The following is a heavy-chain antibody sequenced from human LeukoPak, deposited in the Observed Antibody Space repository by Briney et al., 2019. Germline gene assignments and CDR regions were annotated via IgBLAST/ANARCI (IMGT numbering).Heavy chain of an antibody. J-gene: IGHJ6*02. Sequence: SETLSLTCAVYGGSFSGYYWSWNRQPPGKGLEWIGEINHSGSTNYNPSLKSRVTISVDTSRNQFFLKLSSVTAADTAVYYCARGWGIAAAGQSPYYYYYGMDVWGQGTTVTVSS. CDR3: ARGWGIAAAGQSPYYYYYGMDV. D-gene: IGHD6-13*01. CDR1: GGSFSGYY. V-gene: IGHV4-34*01. CDR2: INHSGST.